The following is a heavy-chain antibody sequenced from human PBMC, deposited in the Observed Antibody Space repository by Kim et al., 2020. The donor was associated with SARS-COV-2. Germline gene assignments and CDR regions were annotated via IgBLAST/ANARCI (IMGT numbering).Heavy chain of an antibody. J-gene: IGHJ6*02. Sequence: YYADAVRGRFTNARDNSKNSLYLQMNSLRAEDTAVYYCARSDHYYYGMDVWGQGTTVTVSS. V-gene: IGHV3-33*01. CDR3: ARSDHYYYGMDV.